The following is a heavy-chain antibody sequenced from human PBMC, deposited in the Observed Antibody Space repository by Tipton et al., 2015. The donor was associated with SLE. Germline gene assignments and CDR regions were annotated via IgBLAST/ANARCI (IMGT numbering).Heavy chain of an antibody. V-gene: IGHV3-74*01. CDR2: INSDGSTT. J-gene: IGHJ6*02. Sequence: SLRLSCAASGFTFSSYWMHWVRQAPGKGLVWVSHINSDGSTTSYADSVKGRFTISRDNAKNTLYLQMNSLRAEDTAVYFCAREVVAPAAIRDSYFMAVWGQGTTVTVSS. CDR1: GFTFSSYW. D-gene: IGHD2-2*01. CDR3: AREVVAPAAIRDSYFMAV.